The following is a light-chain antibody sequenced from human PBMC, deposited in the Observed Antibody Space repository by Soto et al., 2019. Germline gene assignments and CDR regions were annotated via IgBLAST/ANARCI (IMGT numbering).Light chain of an antibody. CDR1: SSHIGGYDY. J-gene: IGLJ2*01. CDR3: SSYTSTYSLI. V-gene: IGLV2-14*03. CDR2: DVS. Sequence: QSVLTQFASVSGSPGQSFTISCTGTSSHIGGYDYVSWYQVHPGKAPKVLIYDVSNRPSGVSNRFSGSKSGSTASLTISGLQAEDEADDYCSSYTSTYSLIFGGGTKLTVL.